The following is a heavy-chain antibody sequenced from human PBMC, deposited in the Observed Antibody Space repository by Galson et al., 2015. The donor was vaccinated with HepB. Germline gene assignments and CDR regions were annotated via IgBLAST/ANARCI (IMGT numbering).Heavy chain of an antibody. CDR3: GRDGLKVAGSGWVDY. J-gene: IGHJ4*02. Sequence: SLRLSCAASGFTFRRYAMPWVRQAPGKGLEWVAVISDDGTTKYYADPVKGRFPISRDKSKNTMYLQMNSLRAEDTAVYYCGRDGLKVAGSGWVDYWGQGTLVTVSS. CDR1: GFTFRRYA. D-gene: IGHD6-19*01. CDR2: ISDDGTTK. V-gene: IGHV3-30*04.